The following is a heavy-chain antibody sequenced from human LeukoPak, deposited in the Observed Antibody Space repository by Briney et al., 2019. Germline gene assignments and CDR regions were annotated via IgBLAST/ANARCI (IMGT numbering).Heavy chain of an antibody. CDR1: GFTITNYA. V-gene: IGHV3-30-3*01. CDR2: ISYHGSSQ. Sequence: PGRSLRLSCAASGFTITNYAIHWVRQAPGGGLEWVAVISYHGSSQYYADSVKGRFTISRDTLKNTVFLQMFSLRPEDTAIYYCARAGPNDHRFDYWGQGTPVTVSS. CDR3: ARAGPNDHRFDY. J-gene: IGHJ4*02. D-gene: IGHD1-1*01.